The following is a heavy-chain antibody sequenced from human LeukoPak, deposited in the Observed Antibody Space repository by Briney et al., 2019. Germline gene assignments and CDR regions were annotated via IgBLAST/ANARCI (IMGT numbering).Heavy chain of an antibody. J-gene: IGHJ4*02. V-gene: IGHV3-30*18. CDR2: ISYDGSNK. CDR3: AKDSYTY. Sequence: GGSLRLSCAASGFTFSSYGMHWVRQAPGQGLEWVAVISYDGSNKYYADSVKGRFTISRDNSKNTLYLQMNSLRAEDTAVYYCAKDSYTYWGQGTLVTVSS. D-gene: IGHD2-2*02. CDR1: GFTFSSYG.